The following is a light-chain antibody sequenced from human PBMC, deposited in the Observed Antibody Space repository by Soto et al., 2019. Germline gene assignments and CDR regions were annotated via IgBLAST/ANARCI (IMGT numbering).Light chain of an antibody. J-gene: IGKJ1*01. CDR1: QSISSW. CDR2: DAS. CDR3: QQYNTYWT. V-gene: IGKV1-5*01. Sequence: DIQMTQSPSTLSASIGDRVTITCRASQSISSWLAWYQQKPGKAPKLLIYDASILESGVPSRFSGSESGTEFTLTISSLQPDDFATYYCQQYNTYWTFGQGTKVEIK.